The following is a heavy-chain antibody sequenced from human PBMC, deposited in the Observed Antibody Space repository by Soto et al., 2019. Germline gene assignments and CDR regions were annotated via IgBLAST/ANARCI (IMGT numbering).Heavy chain of an antibody. D-gene: IGHD2-2*01. J-gene: IGHJ5*02. V-gene: IGHV4-59*08. Sequence: SETLSLTCTVSGCTINNDYWSWIRQPTGKGLEWIGYIYYSGSTNYNPSLKSRVTISVDTSKNQFSLKLSSVTAADTAVYYCARHQLPLVPAAMWEFDPWGQGTLVTVSS. CDR1: GCTINNDY. CDR3: ARHQLPLVPAAMWEFDP. CDR2: IYYSGST.